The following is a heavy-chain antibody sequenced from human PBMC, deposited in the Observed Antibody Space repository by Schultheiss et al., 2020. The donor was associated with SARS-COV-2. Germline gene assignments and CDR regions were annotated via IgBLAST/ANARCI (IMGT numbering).Heavy chain of an antibody. V-gene: IGHV3-33*08. D-gene: IGHD6-25*01. Sequence: GGSLRLSCAASGFTFSNAWMNWVRQAPGKGLEWVAVIWYDGSNKYYADSVKGRFTISRDNAKNSLYLQMNSLRAEDTAVYYCAREAAAGHFDYWGQGTLVTVSS. J-gene: IGHJ4*02. CDR1: GFTFSNAW. CDR2: IWYDGSNK. CDR3: AREAAAGHFDY.